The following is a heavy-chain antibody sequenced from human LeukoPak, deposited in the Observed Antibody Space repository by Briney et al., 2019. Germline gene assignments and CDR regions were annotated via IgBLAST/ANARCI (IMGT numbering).Heavy chain of an antibody. D-gene: IGHD1-26*01. V-gene: IGHV1-2*02. J-gene: IGHJ4*02. CDR3: ARDRGGKYVVY. Sequence: ASVQVSCMASGYTFIDYYMHWVRQAPGQGLEWMGWINPNNGGTYYSQKFQGRVTMTRDTSITSAYMELTRLRSDDTAVYYCARDRGGKYVVYWGQGTLVTVSA. CDR2: INPNNGGT. CDR1: GYTFIDYY.